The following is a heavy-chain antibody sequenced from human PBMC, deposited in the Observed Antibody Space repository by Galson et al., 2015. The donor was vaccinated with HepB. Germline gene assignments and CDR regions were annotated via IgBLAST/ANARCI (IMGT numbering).Heavy chain of an antibody. CDR2: VDPEDGET. V-gene: IGHV1-69-2*01. CDR3: ATLCEPYYYGSGSYYNPNFDI. CDR1: GYTFTDYY. Sequence: VKVSCKVSGYTFTDYYMHWVQQAPGKGLEWMGLVDPEDGETIYAEKFQGRVTITADTSTDTAYMELSSLRSEDTAVYYCATLCEPYYYGSGSYYNPNFDIWGQGTMVTVSS. J-gene: IGHJ3*02. D-gene: IGHD3-10*01.